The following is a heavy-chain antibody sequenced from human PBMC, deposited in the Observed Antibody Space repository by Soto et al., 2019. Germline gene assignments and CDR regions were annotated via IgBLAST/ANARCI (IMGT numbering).Heavy chain of an antibody. J-gene: IGHJ4*02. CDR1: GYTFTTYY. CDR2: ISPSGGTT. Sequence: ASVKVSCKASGYTFTTYYIQWVRQGPGQGLEWMGVISPSGGTTTYAQKFKRRVTMTSETSTSKVQIELSRLRSEDTAVYYCARQLFHRSGYNGGYSKYWGQGTLVTVSS. D-gene: IGHD3-22*01. V-gene: IGHV1-46*03. CDR3: ARQLFHRSGYNGGYSKY.